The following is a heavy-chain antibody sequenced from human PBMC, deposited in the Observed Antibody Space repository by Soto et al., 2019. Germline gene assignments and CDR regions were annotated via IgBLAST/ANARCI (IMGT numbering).Heavy chain of an antibody. D-gene: IGHD2-15*01. Sequence: PSETLSLTCTVSGGSISSSGYYWGWIRQPPGKGLEWIGSIYYSGITYYNPSLKSRVTISVDTSKNQFSLKLSSVTAADTAVYYCARWLLGYCSGGSCSGNWFDPWGQGTLVTVS. CDR2: IYYSGIT. J-gene: IGHJ5*02. V-gene: IGHV4-39*01. CDR3: ARWLLGYCSGGSCSGNWFDP. CDR1: GGSISSSGYY.